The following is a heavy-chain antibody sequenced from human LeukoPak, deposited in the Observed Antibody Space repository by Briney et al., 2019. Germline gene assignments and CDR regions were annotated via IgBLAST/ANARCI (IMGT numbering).Heavy chain of an antibody. V-gene: IGHV1-8*01. Sequence: GASVKVSCKASGYTFTSYDINWVRQATGQGLEWIGWMNPNSGNTGYAQKFQRRVNITRDTSISTAYMELSGLRSEDAAVYFCARDCSRTSCYTRFDYWGQGTLVTVSS. CDR2: MNPNSGNT. D-gene: IGHD2-2*02. J-gene: IGHJ4*02. CDR3: ARDCSRTSCYTRFDY. CDR1: GYTFTSYD.